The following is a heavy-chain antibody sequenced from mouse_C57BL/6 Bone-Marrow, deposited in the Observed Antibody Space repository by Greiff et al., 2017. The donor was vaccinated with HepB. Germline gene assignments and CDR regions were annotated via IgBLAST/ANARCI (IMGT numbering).Heavy chain of an antibody. D-gene: IGHD1-1*01. Sequence: EVMLVESGEGLVKPGGSLKLSCAASGFTFSSYAMSWVRQTPEKRLEWVAYISSGGDYIYYADTVKGRFTISRDNARNTLYLQMSSLKSEDTAMYYCTRDLLLRFYWYFDVWGTGTTVTVSS. CDR3: TRDLLLRFYWYFDV. CDR2: ISSGGDYI. J-gene: IGHJ1*03. V-gene: IGHV5-9-1*02. CDR1: GFTFSSYA.